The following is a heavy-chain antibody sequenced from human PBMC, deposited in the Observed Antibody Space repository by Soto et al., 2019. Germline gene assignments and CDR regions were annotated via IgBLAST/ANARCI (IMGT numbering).Heavy chain of an antibody. J-gene: IGHJ4*02. CDR3: AKDLMVRGAVAGKIFDC. D-gene: IGHD6-19*01. CDR2: ISGSGGST. V-gene: IGHV3-23*01. Sequence: EVQLLESGGGLVQPGGSLRLSCAASGFTFSSYAMSWVRQAPGKGLEWVSAISGSGGSTYYADSVKGRFTISRDKSKNTLYLQMNSLRAEDTAVYYCAKDLMVRGAVAGKIFDCWGQGTLVTVSS. CDR1: GFTFSSYA.